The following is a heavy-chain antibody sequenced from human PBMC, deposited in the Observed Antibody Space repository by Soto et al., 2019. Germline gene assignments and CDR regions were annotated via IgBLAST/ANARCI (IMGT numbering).Heavy chain of an antibody. CDR1: GFTFSSSG. V-gene: IGHV3-23*01. J-gene: IGHJ4*02. CDR3: AAGQLWLNGY. CDR2: ISGSGGST. Sequence: PGGSLRLSCAASGFTFSSSGMSWVRQAPGKGLEWVSAISGSGGSTYYADSVKGRSTISRDNSKNTLYLQMNSLRAEDTAVYYCAAGQLWLNGYWGQGTLVTVSS. D-gene: IGHD5-18*01.